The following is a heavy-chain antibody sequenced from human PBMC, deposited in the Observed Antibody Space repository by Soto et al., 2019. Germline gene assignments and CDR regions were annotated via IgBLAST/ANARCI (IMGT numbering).Heavy chain of an antibody. V-gene: IGHV3-66*01. CDR2: IYGGGTT. J-gene: IGHJ4*02. CDR3: ASLSNSFRYIDH. D-gene: IGHD1-26*01. CDR1: GFTVSDSY. Sequence: EVQLVESGGGTVQPGGSLRLSCAASGFTVSDSYMNWVRQAPGKGLEWVSVIYGGGTTDYADSVKGRFTSSRDSSMNTVYLQMNSLRAEDTAVYYCASLSNSFRYIDHWGQGTLVTVYS.